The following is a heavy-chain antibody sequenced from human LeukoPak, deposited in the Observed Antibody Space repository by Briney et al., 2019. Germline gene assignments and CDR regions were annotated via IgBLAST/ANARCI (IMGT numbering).Heavy chain of an antibody. Sequence: GGSLRLSCAAPGFTFSSYAMSWVRQAPGKGLEWVSAISGSGGSTYYADSVKGRFTISRDNSKNTLYLQMNSLRAEDTAVYYCAKIRRRYGDYVCYFDYWGQGTLVTVSS. CDR3: AKIRRRYGDYVCYFDY. D-gene: IGHD4-17*01. CDR2: ISGSGGST. V-gene: IGHV3-23*01. CDR1: GFTFSSYA. J-gene: IGHJ4*02.